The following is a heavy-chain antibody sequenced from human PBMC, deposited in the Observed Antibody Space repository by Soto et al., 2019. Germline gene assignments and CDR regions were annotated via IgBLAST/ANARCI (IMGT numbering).Heavy chain of an antibody. D-gene: IGHD5-12*01. Sequence: SETLSLTCTVSGGSISSYYWSWIRQPPGKGLEWIGYIYYSGGTNYNPSLKSRVTISVDTSKNQFSLKLSSVTAADTAVYYCAREKKVDSGPYYYYMDVWGKGTTVTVSS. J-gene: IGHJ6*03. CDR2: IYYSGGT. V-gene: IGHV4-59*01. CDR3: AREKKVDSGPYYYYMDV. CDR1: GGSISSYY.